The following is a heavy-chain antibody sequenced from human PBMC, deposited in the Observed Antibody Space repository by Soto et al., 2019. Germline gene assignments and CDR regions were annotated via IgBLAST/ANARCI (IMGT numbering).Heavy chain of an antibody. CDR2: IYYSGST. V-gene: IGHV4-31*03. CDR3: VRAERFLEWQYSFXP. Sequence: SETLSLTCTVSGGSISSGGYYWSWIRQHPGKGLEWIGYIYYSGSTYYNPSLKSRVTISVDTSKNQFSLKLSSVTAADTAVYYCVRAERFLEWQYSFXPWSQGTLVTVSS. CDR1: GGSISSGGYY. J-gene: IGHJ5*02. D-gene: IGHD3-3*01.